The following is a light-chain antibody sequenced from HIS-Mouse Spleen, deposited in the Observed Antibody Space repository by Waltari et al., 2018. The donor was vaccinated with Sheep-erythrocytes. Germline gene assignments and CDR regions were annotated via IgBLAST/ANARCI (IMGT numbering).Light chain of an antibody. CDR1: SSDVGSNNL. V-gene: IGLV2-23*01. Sequence: QSALTQPASVSGSPGQSITISCTGTSSDVGSNNLVSWYQQHPGKAPKLMIYGGSKRPSGVSNRFSGSKSGNTASLTISGLQAEDEADYYCCSYAGSSTWVFGGGTKLTVL. CDR3: CSYAGSSTWV. CDR2: GGS. J-gene: IGLJ3*02.